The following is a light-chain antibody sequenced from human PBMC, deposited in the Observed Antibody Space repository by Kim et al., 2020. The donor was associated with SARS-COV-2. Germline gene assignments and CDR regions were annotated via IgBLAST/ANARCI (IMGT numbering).Light chain of an antibody. CDR1: QSVSSY. V-gene: IGKV3-11*01. CDR2: DAS. J-gene: IGKJ3*01. CDR3: QQRSNWPFFT. Sequence: SPGERANLPCRASQSVSSYLAWYQQKPGQAPRLLIYDASNRDTGIPARFSGSGSGTDFTLTISSLKPEDFAVYYCQQRSNWPFFTFGPGTKVDIK.